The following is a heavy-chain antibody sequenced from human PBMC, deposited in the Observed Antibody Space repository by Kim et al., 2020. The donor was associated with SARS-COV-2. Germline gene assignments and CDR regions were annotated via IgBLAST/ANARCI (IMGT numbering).Heavy chain of an antibody. D-gene: IGHD3-9*01. V-gene: IGHV4-31*03. CDR1: GGSISSGGYY. CDR3: ARGIRYFDWLLSGGIDY. J-gene: IGHJ4*02. Sequence: SETLSLTCTVSGGSISSGGYYWSWIRQHPGKGLEWIGYIYYSGSTYYNPSLKSRVTISVDTSKNQFSLKLSSVTAADTAVYYCARGIRYFDWLLSGGIDYWGQGTLVTVSS. CDR2: IYYSGST.